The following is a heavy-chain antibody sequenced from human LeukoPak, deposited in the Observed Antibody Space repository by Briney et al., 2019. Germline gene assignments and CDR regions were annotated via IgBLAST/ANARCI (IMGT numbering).Heavy chain of an antibody. J-gene: IGHJ4*02. CDR1: GFTFNSHG. CDR3: AKTDTGYYFDY. CDR2: IWYDGSNK. D-gene: IGHD5-12*01. V-gene: IGHV3-33*06. Sequence: GRSLRLSCAASGFTFNSHGMHWVRRAPGKGLEWVAVIWYDGSNKYYADSVKGRFTISRDNSKNTLYLQMNSLRAEDTALYYCAKTDTGYYFDYWGQGTLVTVSS.